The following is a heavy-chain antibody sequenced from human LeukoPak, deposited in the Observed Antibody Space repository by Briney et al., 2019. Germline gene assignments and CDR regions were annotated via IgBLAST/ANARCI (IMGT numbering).Heavy chain of an antibody. CDR1: GFTFTSYT. Sequence: GGSLRLSCAASGFTFTSYTMNWVRQAPGKGLEWVSYITSSSSTIYSADSVKGRFTMSRDNAENSLYLQMNSLRAEDTAVYYCARNFDSWGQGTLVTVSS. J-gene: IGHJ4*02. D-gene: IGHD2/OR15-2a*01. CDR3: ARNFDS. V-gene: IGHV3-48*01. CDR2: ITSSSSTI.